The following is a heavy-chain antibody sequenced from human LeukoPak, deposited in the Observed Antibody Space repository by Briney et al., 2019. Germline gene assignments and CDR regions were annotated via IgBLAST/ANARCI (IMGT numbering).Heavy chain of an antibody. D-gene: IGHD6-6*01. Sequence: GGSLRLSCAASGFTFSSYAMHWVRQAPGKGLEWVAVISYDGSNKYYADSVKGRFTISRDNSKNTLYLQMDSLRAEDTAVYYCARAPAAPLYFDYWGQGTLVTVSS. CDR3: ARAPAAPLYFDY. CDR1: GFTFSSYA. CDR2: ISYDGSNK. V-gene: IGHV3-30*01. J-gene: IGHJ4*02.